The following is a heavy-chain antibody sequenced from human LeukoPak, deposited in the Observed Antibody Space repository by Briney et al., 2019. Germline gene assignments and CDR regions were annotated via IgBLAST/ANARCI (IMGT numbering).Heavy chain of an antibody. CDR2: IYSGGDT. D-gene: IGHD1-1*01. Sequence: PGGSLRLSCAASGFTVSSNYMTWVRQAPGKGPEWVSVIYSGGDTYYADSVKGRFTISRDNSKNTLYLQMNSLRAEDTAVYYCARRTGEGYFDYWGQGTLATVSS. CDR3: ARRTGEGYFDY. V-gene: IGHV3-66*01. CDR1: GFTVSSNY. J-gene: IGHJ4*02.